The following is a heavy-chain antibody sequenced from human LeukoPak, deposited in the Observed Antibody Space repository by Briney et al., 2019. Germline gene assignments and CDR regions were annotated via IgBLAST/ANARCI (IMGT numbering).Heavy chain of an antibody. CDR3: ARSVYGSGSYYQFDY. CDR1: GYSISSGYY. V-gene: IGHV4-38-2*01. Sequence: SETLSLTCAVSGYSISSGYYWGWIRQPPGKGLEWIGSIYHSGSTYYNPSLKSRVTISVDTSKNQFSLKLSSVTAADTAVYYCARSVYGSGSYYQFDYWGQGTLVTVSS. CDR2: IYHSGST. J-gene: IGHJ4*02. D-gene: IGHD3-10*01.